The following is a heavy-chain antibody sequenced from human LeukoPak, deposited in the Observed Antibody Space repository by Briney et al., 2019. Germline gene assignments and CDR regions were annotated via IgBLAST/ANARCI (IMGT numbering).Heavy chain of an antibody. CDR2: ISYDGSNK. V-gene: IGHV3-30*04. CDR3: ARDHRDYYGPMSSYFDP. D-gene: IGHD3-10*01. CDR1: GFTLSSYA. Sequence: GGSLRLSCAASGFTLSSYAMHWVRQAPGKGLEWVAVISYDGSNKYYADSVKGRFTISRDNSKNTLYLQMNSLRAEDTAVYYCARDHRDYYGPMSSYFDPWGQGTLVTVSS. J-gene: IGHJ5*02.